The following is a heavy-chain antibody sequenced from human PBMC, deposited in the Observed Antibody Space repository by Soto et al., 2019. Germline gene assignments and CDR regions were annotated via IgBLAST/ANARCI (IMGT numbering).Heavy chain of an antibody. J-gene: IGHJ6*02. Sequence: QVQHVQSGAEVKKPGDSVKVSCKASGYSFTGHYMHWVRRAPGQGLEWMGWVNLNTGGTDYAQEFQGRVTMTTATSIRTVYLEVTRLKFDDTAIYYCARDPSSFLGRVYGMVVWGQGTAVTVSS. CDR1: GYSFTGHY. CDR2: VNLNTGGT. CDR3: ARDPSSFLGRVYGMVV. V-gene: IGHV1-2*02.